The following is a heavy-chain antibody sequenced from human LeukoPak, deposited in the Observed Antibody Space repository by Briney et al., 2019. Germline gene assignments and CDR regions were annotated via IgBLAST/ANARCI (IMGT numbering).Heavy chain of an antibody. CDR2: IFENGTP. CDR3: ARETGGVYDY. J-gene: IGHJ4*02. D-gene: IGHD3-3*01. V-gene: IGHV4-4*08. CDR1: GGSISSYY. Sequence: PSETLSLTCTVSGGSISSYYWSWIRQSPGTGLEWIGSIFENGTPHYNPSLSSRVTISQDKSKNHFSLKLTSVTAADTAVYFCARETGGVYDYWGQGVLVAVSS.